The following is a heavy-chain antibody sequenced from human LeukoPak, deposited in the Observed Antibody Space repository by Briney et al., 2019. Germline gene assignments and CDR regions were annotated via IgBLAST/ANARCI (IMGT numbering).Heavy chain of an antibody. J-gene: IGHJ4*02. CDR1: GGTFCSYA. V-gene: IGHV1-69*01. CDR3: ASVIGPQGVYYFDY. Sequence: ASVKVSCKASGGTFCSYAINWVRQAPGQGLEWMGGIIPIFGTANYAQKFQGRVTITADESTSTAYMELSSLRSEDTAVYYCASVIGPQGVYYFDYWGQGTLVTVSS. CDR2: IIPIFGTA. D-gene: IGHD3/OR15-3a*01.